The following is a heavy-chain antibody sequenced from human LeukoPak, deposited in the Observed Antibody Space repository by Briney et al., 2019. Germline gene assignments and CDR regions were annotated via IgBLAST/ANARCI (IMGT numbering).Heavy chain of an antibody. CDR3: ARANYDFDAFDI. Sequence: PGGSLRLSCAASGFTFSSYSMNWVRQAPGKGLEWVSYISSSSSYIYYADSVKGRFTISRDNAKNSLYLQMNSLRAEDTAVYYCARANYDFDAFDIWGQGTMVTVSS. CDR1: GFTFSSYS. J-gene: IGHJ3*02. V-gene: IGHV3-21*05. D-gene: IGHD3-22*01. CDR2: ISSSSSYI.